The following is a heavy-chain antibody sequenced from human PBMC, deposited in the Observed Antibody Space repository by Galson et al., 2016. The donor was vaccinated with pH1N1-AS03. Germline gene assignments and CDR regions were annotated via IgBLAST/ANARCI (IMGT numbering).Heavy chain of an antibody. CDR3: ARDFHWRIDY. CDR2: IRWNGDK. Sequence: PALVKPTQTLTLTCTFSGFSLDSTDVNVAWIRQPPGKALEWLALIRWNGDKHYSPSLKNRLTVTKDTSKNQVVLTMTNLDLVDTATYFCARDFHWRIDYWGQGTLVTVSS. V-gene: IGHV2-5*01. J-gene: IGHJ4*02. CDR1: GFSLDSTDVN. D-gene: IGHD1-1*01.